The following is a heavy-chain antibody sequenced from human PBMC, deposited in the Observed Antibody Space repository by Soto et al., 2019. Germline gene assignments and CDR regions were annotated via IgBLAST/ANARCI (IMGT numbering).Heavy chain of an antibody. CDR1: GFAFSSHP. V-gene: IGHV3-23*01. Sequence: VQLLESGGDLVHPGGSLRLSCAASGFAFSSHPMSWVRQAPERGLEWVSGISDGGDLTYNADSVKGRFTISRDNSKNSLNLQMNSLTVGDTAVYYCVRGRSFDFASTPPPTFGPWGQGTLVTVAS. CDR3: VRGRSFDFASTPPPTFGP. D-gene: IGHD3-9*01. CDR2: ISDGGDLT. J-gene: IGHJ5*02.